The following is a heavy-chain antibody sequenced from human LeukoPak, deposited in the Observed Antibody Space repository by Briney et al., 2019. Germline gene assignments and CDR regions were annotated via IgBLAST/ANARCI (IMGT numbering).Heavy chain of an antibody. CDR2: IYYSGST. CDR1: GGSISSYY. J-gene: IGHJ6*03. D-gene: IGHD2-2*01. CDR3: ARVGVAMDYNYYYMDV. V-gene: IGHV4-59*08. Sequence: PSETLSLTCTVSGGSISSYYWSWIRQPPGKGLEWIGYIYYSGSTNYNPSLKSRVTISVDTSKNQFSLKLSSVTAADTAVYYCARVGVAMDYNYYYMDVWGKGTTVTVSS.